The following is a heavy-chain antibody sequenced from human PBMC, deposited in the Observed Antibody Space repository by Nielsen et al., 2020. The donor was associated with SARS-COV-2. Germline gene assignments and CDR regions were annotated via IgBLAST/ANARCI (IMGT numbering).Heavy chain of an antibody. J-gene: IGHJ4*02. V-gene: IGHV3-23*01. D-gene: IGHD3-10*01. CDR2: ISGSGSSI. CDR3: AKDGSGSYSPDYFDY. CDR1: GFTFSSFA. Sequence: GESLKISCAVSGFTFSSFAMSWVRQASGKGLEWVSSISGSGSSIDNADSVRGRFTISRDNSKNMLYLQMTSLRAEDTAVYYCAKDGSGSYSPDYFDYWGQGTLVTVSS.